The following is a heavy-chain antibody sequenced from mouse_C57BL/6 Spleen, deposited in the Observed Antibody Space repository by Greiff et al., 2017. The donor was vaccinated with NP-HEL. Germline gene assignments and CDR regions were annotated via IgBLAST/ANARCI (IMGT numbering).Heavy chain of an antibody. CDR1: GYTFTSYG. J-gene: IGHJ4*01. D-gene: IGHD2-10*02. Sequence: QVQLQQSGAELARPGASVKLSCKASGYTFTSYGISWVKQRTGQGLEWIGEIYPRSGNTYYNEKFKGKATLTADKSSSTAYMELRSLTSEDSAGYFCARREYDDAMDYWGQGTSVTVSS. CDR3: ARREYDDAMDY. CDR2: IYPRSGNT. V-gene: IGHV1-81*01.